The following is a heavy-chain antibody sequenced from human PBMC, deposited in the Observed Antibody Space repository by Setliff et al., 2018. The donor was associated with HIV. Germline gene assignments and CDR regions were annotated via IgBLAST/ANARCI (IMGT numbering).Heavy chain of an antibody. CDR3: ATKVYCTNGVCLDAFDL. J-gene: IGHJ3*01. D-gene: IGHD2-8*01. V-gene: IGHV1-2*06. CDR1: GYTFSQYP. Sequence: GASVKVSCKASGYTFSQYPMHWVRQAPGQGLEWMGRINPNSGGTNHAQKFQGRVTMTRDTSSSTAYMELSRLRSDDTAVYYCATKVYCTNGVCLDAFDLWGQGTMVTVSS. CDR2: INPNSGGT.